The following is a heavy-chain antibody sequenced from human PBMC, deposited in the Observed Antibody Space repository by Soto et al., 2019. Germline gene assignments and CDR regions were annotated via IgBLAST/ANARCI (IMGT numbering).Heavy chain of an antibody. CDR3: ARGGSSWSAEYYQH. D-gene: IGHD6-13*01. V-gene: IGHV1-18*01. J-gene: IGHJ1*01. CDR2: ISGYNGNT. CDR1: GYTFTNYG. Sequence: QVQLVQSGAEVKKPGASVKVSCKASGYTFTNYGISWVRQAPGQGPEWMGWISGYNGNTKYAQTLQGRATMTTDTSTSTAYLELRSLRSDDTAVYYCARGGSSWSAEYYQHWGQGTLVIVSS.